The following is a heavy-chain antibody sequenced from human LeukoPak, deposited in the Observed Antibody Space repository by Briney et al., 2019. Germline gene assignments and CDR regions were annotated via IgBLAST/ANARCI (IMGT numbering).Heavy chain of an antibody. V-gene: IGHV3-74*01. D-gene: IGHD3-10*01. CDR3: ARDGGDDAFDI. Sequence: GGSLRLSCAASGXTFSSYWVHWVRQAPGKGLVSVLRITSDGSSTSYADSVKGRFTISRDNAKNTLYLQMNSLRAEDTAVYYCARDGGDDAFDIWGQGTMVTVSS. CDR1: GXTFSSYW. CDR2: ITSDGSST. J-gene: IGHJ3*02.